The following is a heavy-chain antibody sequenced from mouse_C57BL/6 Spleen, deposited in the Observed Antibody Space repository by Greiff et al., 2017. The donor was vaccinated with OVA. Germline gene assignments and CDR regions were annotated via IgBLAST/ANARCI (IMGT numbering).Heavy chain of an antibody. Sequence: QVQLQQSGAELVKPGASVKLSCKASGYTFTEYTIHWVKQRPGQGLEWIGWFYPGSGSIKYNEKFKDKATLTADKSSSTVYMELSRLTSEDSAVYFCARHEEEGYDCDVGFADWGQGTLVTVSA. J-gene: IGHJ3*01. CDR3: ARHEEEGYDCDVGFAD. V-gene: IGHV1-62-2*01. D-gene: IGHD2-4*01. CDR1: GYTFTEYT. CDR2: FYPGSGSI.